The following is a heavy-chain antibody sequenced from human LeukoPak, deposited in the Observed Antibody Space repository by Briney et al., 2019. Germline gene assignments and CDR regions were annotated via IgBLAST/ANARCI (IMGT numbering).Heavy chain of an antibody. CDR1: RFTFSSYA. V-gene: IGHV3-23*01. J-gene: IGHJ6*03. CDR2: ISGSGGTT. Sequence: GGSLRLSCAASRFTFSSYAMSWVRQAPGKGLEWVSSISGSGGTTYYADSVRGRFTISRDNPKNTLSLQMNSLRAEDTAVYYCSKSPGQGIVGSSPAYNYYMDVWGKGTTVTASS. CDR3: SKSPGQGIVGSSPAYNYYMDV. D-gene: IGHD1-26*01.